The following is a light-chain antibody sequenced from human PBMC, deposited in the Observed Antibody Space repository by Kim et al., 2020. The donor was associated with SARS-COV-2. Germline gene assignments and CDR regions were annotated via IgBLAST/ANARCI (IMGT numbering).Light chain of an antibody. CDR1: SSNIGAGYD. V-gene: IGLV1-40*01. CDR2: GNS. Sequence: QSVLTQPPSVSGAPGQRVTIPCTGSSSNIGAGYDVHWYQQSPGTAPKFLIFGNSNRPSGVPDRFSGSKSGTSASLAITGLQAEDEADYYCQSYDSRLSSWVFGGGTQLTVL. J-gene: IGLJ3*02. CDR3: QSYDSRLSSWV.